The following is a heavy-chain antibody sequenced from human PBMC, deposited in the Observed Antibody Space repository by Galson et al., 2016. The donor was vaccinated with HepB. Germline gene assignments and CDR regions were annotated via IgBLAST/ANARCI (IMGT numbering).Heavy chain of an antibody. J-gene: IGHJ2*01. CDR3: ARDDQKSRHFDL. CDR2: HSGSV. V-gene: IGHV4-4*01. Sequence: HSGSVNYNPSLKSRVTLSVGKSKKQFFLNMTSVTAADTAVYFCARDDQKSRHFDLWGRGTLVIVSS.